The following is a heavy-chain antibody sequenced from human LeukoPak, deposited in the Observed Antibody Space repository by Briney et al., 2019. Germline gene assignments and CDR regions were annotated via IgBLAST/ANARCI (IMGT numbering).Heavy chain of an antibody. CDR1: GGTFSSYT. D-gene: IGHD2-15*01. J-gene: IGHJ6*04. Sequence: SVKVSCKASGGTFSSYTISWVRQAPGQGLEWMGGIIPLFGTPDYAQKFQDRLTITADKSTSTAYMELSSLRSEDTAVYYCASATLRCSGGSCYEMDVWGKGSTVTVSS. V-gene: IGHV1-69*06. CDR3: ASATLRCSGGSCYEMDV. CDR2: IIPLFGTP.